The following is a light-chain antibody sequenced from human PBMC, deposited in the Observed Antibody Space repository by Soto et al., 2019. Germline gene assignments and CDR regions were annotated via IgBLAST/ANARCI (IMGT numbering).Light chain of an antibody. CDR3: AVWDDSLSGWV. V-gene: IGLV1-44*01. J-gene: IGLJ3*02. CDR2: NND. Sequence: QSVLTQPPSASGTPGQRVTISCSGSSSNIGKNTVDWYQQLPGTAPKLLMYNNDQRPPGVPDRVSGSKSGTSASLAIGGLQSVDEADYYCAVWDDSLSGWVFGGGTKVTVL. CDR1: SSNIGKNT.